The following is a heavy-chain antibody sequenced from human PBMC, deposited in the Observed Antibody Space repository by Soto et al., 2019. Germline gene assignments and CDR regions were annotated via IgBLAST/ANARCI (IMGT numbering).Heavy chain of an antibody. J-gene: IGHJ6*02. CDR3: ASGQYVWGSYRYTEGPGVYYYYGMDV. D-gene: IGHD3-16*02. CDR2: ISAYNGNT. CDR1: GYTFTSYG. Sequence: QVQLVQSGAEVKKPGASVKVSCKASGYTFTSYGISWVRQAPGQGLEWMGWISAYNGNTNYAQKLQGRVTMTTDTSTSTAYMELRSLRSDDTAVYYCASGQYVWGSYRYTEGPGVYYYYGMDVWGQGTTVTVSS. V-gene: IGHV1-18*01.